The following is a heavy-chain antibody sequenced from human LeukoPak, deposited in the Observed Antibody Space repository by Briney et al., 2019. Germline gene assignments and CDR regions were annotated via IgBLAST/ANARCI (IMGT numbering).Heavy chain of an antibody. Sequence: GASVKVSCKASGYTFTSYGISWVRQAPGQGLEWMGWISAYNGNTNFAQKLQGRVTMTTDTSTSTAYMDLRSLRSDDTAVYYCARDQAATNTQVRFCLDWGQGTPVTVSS. CDR3: ARDQAATNTQVRFCLD. J-gene: IGHJ4*02. V-gene: IGHV1-18*01. CDR2: ISAYNGNT. D-gene: IGHD3-9*01. CDR1: GYTFTSYG.